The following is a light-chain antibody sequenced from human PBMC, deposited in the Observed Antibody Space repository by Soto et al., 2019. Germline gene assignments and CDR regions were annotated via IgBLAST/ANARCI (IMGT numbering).Light chain of an antibody. CDR1: GSDVGGFNY. J-gene: IGLJ1*01. CDR2: DVT. Sequence: QSALTQPASVSGSPGQSITISCTGTGSDVGGFNYVSWYQHHPGNAPELIIYDVTNRPSGVSDRFSGSKSGNTASLTISGLQGEDEADYYCSSYTSGNSYVFGTGTKLTVL. CDR3: SSYTSGNSYV. V-gene: IGLV2-14*03.